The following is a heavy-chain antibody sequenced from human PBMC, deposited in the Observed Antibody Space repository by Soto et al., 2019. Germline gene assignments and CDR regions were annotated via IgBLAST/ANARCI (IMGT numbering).Heavy chain of an antibody. CDR3: AKDRGQLERRGGWAFDI. CDR2: ISYDGSNK. J-gene: IGHJ3*02. V-gene: IGHV3-30*18. D-gene: IGHD1-1*01. Sequence: QVQLVESGGGVVQPGRSLRLSCAASGFTFSSYGMHGVRQAPGKGLEWVAVISYDGSNKYYADSVKGRFTISRDNSKNTLYLQMNSLRAEDTAVYYCAKDRGQLERRGGWAFDIWGQGTMVTVSS. CDR1: GFTFSSYG.